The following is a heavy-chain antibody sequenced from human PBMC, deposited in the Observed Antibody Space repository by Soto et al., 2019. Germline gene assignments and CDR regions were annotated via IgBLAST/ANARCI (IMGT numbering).Heavy chain of an antibody. Sequence: EVQLLESGGGLAQPGESLGLSCAASGFAFSTYAMNWVRQIPGKGLEWVASISDSGSKTYYADSVKGRGTIYRDKSMYTVSLQINDRRAEDTAVYQCVKQKGPAEADLPYFFASWGQGRLVPVSS. D-gene: IGHD2-15*01. CDR3: VKQKGPAEADLPYFFAS. CDR2: ISDSGSKT. CDR1: GFAFSTYA. V-gene: IGHV3-23*01. J-gene: IGHJ4*02.